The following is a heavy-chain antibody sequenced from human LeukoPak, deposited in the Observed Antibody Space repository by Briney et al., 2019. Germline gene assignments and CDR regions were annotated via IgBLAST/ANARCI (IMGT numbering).Heavy chain of an antibody. CDR1: GFSFSTYS. J-gene: IGHJ5*02. D-gene: IGHD2-8*01. CDR2: IKEDGREK. Sequence: GGSLRLSCAASGFSFSTYSFSWVRQAPGKGLEWVARIKEDGREKYYVDSVKGRFTISRDNAKNSLLLQMNGLRAEDTAVYYCARDGFGTSGQPWGQGTLVIVSS. V-gene: IGHV3-7*01. CDR3: ARDGFGTSGQP.